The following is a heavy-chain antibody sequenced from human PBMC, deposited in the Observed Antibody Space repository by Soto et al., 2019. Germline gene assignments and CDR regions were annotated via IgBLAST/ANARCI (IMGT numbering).Heavy chain of an antibody. CDR2: MNPKSGNT. D-gene: IGHD5-12*01. CDR1: GYTFTNND. CDR3: ARAPVDRYSADYFDN. J-gene: IGHJ4*02. V-gene: IGHV1-8*01. Sequence: QVQLVQSGAEVKRPGASVKVSCKASGYTFTNNDINWVRQASGQRPEWMGWMNPKSGNTGYAQRFQGRVSMTMDNSITTAYMELRGLRSDDTAVYYCARAPVDRYSADYFDNWGQGTLVTVSS.